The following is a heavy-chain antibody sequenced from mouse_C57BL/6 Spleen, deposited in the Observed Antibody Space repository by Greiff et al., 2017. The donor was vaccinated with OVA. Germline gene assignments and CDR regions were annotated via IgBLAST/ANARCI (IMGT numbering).Heavy chain of an antibody. CDR1: GFTFSDYG. J-gene: IGHJ4*01. CDR2: ISSGSSTI. D-gene: IGHD4-1*01. Sequence: DVMLVESGGGLVKPGGSLKLSCAASGFTFSDYGMHWVRQAPEKGLEWVAYISSGSSTIYYADTVKGRFTISRDNAKNTLFLQMTSLRSEDTAMYYCARPLGRAMDYWGQGTSVTVSA. V-gene: IGHV5-17*01. CDR3: ARPLGRAMDY.